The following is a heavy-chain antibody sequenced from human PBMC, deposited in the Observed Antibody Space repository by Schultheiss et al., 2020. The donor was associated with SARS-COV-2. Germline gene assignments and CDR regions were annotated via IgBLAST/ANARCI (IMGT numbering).Heavy chain of an antibody. J-gene: IGHJ4*02. V-gene: IGHV3-48*01. D-gene: IGHD6-13*01. Sequence: GGSLRLSCAASGFTFSSYSMNWVRQAPGKGLEWVSYISSSSSTIYYADSVKGRFTISRDNAKNSLYLQMNSLRAEDTAVYYCARDRWGAIAAAGTLAGSYDYWGQGTLVTVSS. CDR2: ISSSSSTI. CDR1: GFTFSSYS. CDR3: ARDRWGAIAAAGTLAGSYDY.